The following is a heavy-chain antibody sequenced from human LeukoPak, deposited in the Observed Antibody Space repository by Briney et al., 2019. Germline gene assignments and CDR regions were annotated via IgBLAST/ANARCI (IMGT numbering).Heavy chain of an antibody. CDR2: INHSGST. J-gene: IGHJ3*02. CDR1: GGSFSGYY. V-gene: IGHV4-34*01. CDR3: ARSRDILTPRDAFDI. Sequence: PSETLSLTCAVYGGSFSGYYWSWIRQPPGKGLEWIGEINHSGSTNYNPSLKSRVTMSVDTSKNQFSLKLSSVTAADTAVYYCARSRDILTPRDAFDIWGQGTMVTVSS. D-gene: IGHD3-9*01.